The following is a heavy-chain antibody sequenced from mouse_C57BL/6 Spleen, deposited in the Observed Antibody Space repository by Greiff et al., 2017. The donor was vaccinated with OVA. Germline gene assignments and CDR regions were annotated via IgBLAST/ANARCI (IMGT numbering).Heavy chain of an antibody. CDR2: ISDGGSYT. Sequence: EVKLVESGGGLVKPGGSLKLSCAASGFTFSSYAMSWVRQTPEKRLEWVATISDGGSYTYYPDNVKGRFTISRDNAKNNLYLQMSHLKSEDTAMYYCARGSCGPYYAMDYWGQGTSVTVSS. D-gene: IGHD3-1*01. CDR3: ARGSCGPYYAMDY. V-gene: IGHV5-4*03. CDR1: GFTFSSYA. J-gene: IGHJ4*01.